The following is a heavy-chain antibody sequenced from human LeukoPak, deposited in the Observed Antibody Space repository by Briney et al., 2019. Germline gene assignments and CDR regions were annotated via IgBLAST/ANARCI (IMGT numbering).Heavy chain of an antibody. CDR1: GFTFSSYS. CDR3: ASLTPIVVVVAATRTSFNP. CDR2: ISSSSSTI. V-gene: IGHV3-48*01. D-gene: IGHD2-15*01. Sequence: GGSLRLSCAASGFTFSSYSMNWFRQAPGKGLEWVSYISSSSSTIYYADSVKGRFTISRDNAKNSLYLQMNSLRAEDTAVYYCASLTPIVVVVAATRTSFNPWGQGTLVTVSS. J-gene: IGHJ5*02.